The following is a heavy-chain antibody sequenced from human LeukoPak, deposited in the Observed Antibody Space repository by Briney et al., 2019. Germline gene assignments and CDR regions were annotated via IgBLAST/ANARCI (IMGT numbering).Heavy chain of an antibody. D-gene: IGHD3-22*01. J-gene: IGHJ4*02. Sequence: PGGSPRLSCKGSGDSFTSDWISGGRRMPGEGLEWRVRIDPSDPYTNYSPSFPGHVTISADKSISTAYLQWSSLEASDTAMYYCARSSYPKLRYDSRLIDYWGQGTLVSVSS. CDR2: IDPSDPYT. CDR3: ARSSYPKLRYDSRLIDY. CDR1: GDSFTSDW. V-gene: IGHV5-10-1*01.